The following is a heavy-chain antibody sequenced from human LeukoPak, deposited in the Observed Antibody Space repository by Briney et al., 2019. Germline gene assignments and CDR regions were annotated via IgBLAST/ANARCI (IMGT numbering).Heavy chain of an antibody. Sequence: QPGGSLRLSCAASGFTFRTYCMHWVRQAPGKGLVWVSRINSDGSSTNYADSVKGRFTISRDNAKNTLYLQMNSLRGEDTAIYYCASSGRYAEDAFDIWGQGTMVTVSS. J-gene: IGHJ3*02. V-gene: IGHV3-74*01. CDR1: GFTFRTYC. CDR2: INSDGSST. CDR3: ASSGRYAEDAFDI. D-gene: IGHD1-26*01.